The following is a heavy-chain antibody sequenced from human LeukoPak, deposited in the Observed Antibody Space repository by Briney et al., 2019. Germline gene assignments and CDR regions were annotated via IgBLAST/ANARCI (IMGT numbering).Heavy chain of an antibody. D-gene: IGHD2-2*01. CDR3: ATVPAALWDNWFDP. CDR1: GGTFSSYA. Sequence: GASVKVSCKASGGTFSSYAISWVRQAPGQGLEWMGGIIPIFGTANYAQKFQGRVTITADESTSTAYMELSSLRSEDTAVYYCATVPAALWDNWFDPWGQGTLVTVSS. J-gene: IGHJ5*02. V-gene: IGHV1-69*13. CDR2: IIPIFGTA.